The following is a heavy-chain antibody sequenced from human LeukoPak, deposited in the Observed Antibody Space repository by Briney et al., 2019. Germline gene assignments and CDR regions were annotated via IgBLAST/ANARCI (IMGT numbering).Heavy chain of an antibody. V-gene: IGHV3-15*07. CDR2: IRSNSDGGTI. CDR1: GFSFYNAW. J-gene: IGHJ5*02. Sequence: GGSLRLSCATSGFSFYNAWMNWVRQAPGKGLEWVGRIRSNSDGGTIDYAAPVKGRFTLSRDDSKDTLYLQMNSLQTEDTAVYYCATDFYDSTWGQGTLVTVSS. D-gene: IGHD3-22*01. CDR3: ATDFYDST.